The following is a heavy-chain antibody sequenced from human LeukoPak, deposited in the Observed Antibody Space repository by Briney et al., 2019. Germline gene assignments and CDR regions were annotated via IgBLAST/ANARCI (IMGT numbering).Heavy chain of an antibody. J-gene: IGHJ4*02. CDR2: VSGSGDGT. CDR1: GFTFTSYA. Sequence: GGSLRLSCAASGFTFTSYAMGWGRQAPGKGLGWVSSVSGSGDGTYYADSVKGRFTISRDNSKKTLDLHMDSLRAEDTAVYYCAKERLGGNYGDYAVDHWGQGTMVTVSS. CDR3: AKERLGGNYGDYAVDH. D-gene: IGHD4-17*01. V-gene: IGHV3-23*01.